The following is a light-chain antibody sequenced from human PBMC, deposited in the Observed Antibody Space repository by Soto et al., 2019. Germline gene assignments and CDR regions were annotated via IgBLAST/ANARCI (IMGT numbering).Light chain of an antibody. Sequence: EVVLTQSPGTLSLSPGGRVTLSCRASQSVASSYLAWYQQKPGRAPRLLFYSASSRATGIPDRFSGSGSGTDFTLTISRLEPEDFAVYYCHHFGSLPETFGQGTNVE. CDR3: HHFGSLPET. V-gene: IGKV3-20*01. J-gene: IGKJ1*01. CDR1: QSVASSY. CDR2: SAS.